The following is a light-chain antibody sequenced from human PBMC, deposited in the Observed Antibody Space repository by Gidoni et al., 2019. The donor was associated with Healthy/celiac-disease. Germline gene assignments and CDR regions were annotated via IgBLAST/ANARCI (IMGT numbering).Light chain of an antibody. V-gene: IGKV1-39*01. J-gene: IGKJ4*01. CDR3: QQSYSTPPKLT. CDR2: AAS. Sequence: DIQMTQSPPSLSASVGDRVTITCRASQSISSYLNWYQQKPGKAPKLLIYAASSLQSGVPSRFSGSGSGTDFTLTISSLQPEDFATYYCQQSYSTPPKLTFGGGTKVEIK. CDR1: QSISSY.